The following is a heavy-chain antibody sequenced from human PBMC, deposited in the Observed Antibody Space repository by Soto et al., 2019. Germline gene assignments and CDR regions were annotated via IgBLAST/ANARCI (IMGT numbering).Heavy chain of an antibody. CDR3: AKTTAVAGYNDFDS. CDR1: GFTFTNYA. J-gene: IGHJ4*02. CDR2: ISADGAYK. Sequence: QVQLVESGGGVVQPGRSLGLSCQASGFTFTNYAMHWVRQAPGKGLEWVAFISADGAYKFFADSVKGRFTISRDNSKNTLVLQMNSLGAEDTAVYHCAKTTAVAGYNDFDSWGQGALVTVSS. D-gene: IGHD6-19*01. V-gene: IGHV3-30*18.